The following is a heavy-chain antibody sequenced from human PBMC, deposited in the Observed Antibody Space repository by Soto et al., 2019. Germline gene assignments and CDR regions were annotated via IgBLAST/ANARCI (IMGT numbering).Heavy chain of an antibody. CDR1: GGSISSYY. Sequence: PSETLSLTCTVSGGSISSYYWSWIRQPPGKGLEWIGYIYYSGSTNYNPSLKSRVTISVDTSKNQFSLKLSSVTAADTAVYYCARDLSGIAAYFDYWGQGTLVTVSS. V-gene: IGHV4-59*01. J-gene: IGHJ4*02. CDR3: ARDLSGIAAYFDY. D-gene: IGHD6-13*01. CDR2: IYYSGST.